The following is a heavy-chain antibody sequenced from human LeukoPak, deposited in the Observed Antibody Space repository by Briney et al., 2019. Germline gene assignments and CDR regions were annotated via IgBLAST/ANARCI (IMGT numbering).Heavy chain of an antibody. V-gene: IGHV1-46*01. J-gene: IGHJ3*02. D-gene: IGHD1-26*01. CDR3: ARGQRGSTVASPFDI. Sequence: ASVKVSCTASGYTFSNYYMHCVRQAPGQGLEWMGIIDPSGGSTIYAQKFQGRVTMTRDMSTSTIYMELRSLRSEDTAVYYCARGQRGSTVASPFDIWGQGTMVSVSS. CDR1: GYTFSNYY. CDR2: IDPSGGST.